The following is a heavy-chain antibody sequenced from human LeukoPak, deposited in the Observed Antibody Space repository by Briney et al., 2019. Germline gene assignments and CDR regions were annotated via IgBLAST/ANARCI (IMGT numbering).Heavy chain of an antibody. CDR2: VISTADAI. J-gene: IGHJ4*02. V-gene: IGHV3-48*01. Sequence: GGSLRLSCAASGFIFSTYSMNWIRQAPGKGPEWIAYVISTADAIYYADSVKGRFIISKDNARNSVYLQMNALRAEDTAVYYCARDSSWSFDYWGQGTLVTVSS. CDR1: GFIFSTYS. D-gene: IGHD3-10*01. CDR3: ARDSSWSFDY.